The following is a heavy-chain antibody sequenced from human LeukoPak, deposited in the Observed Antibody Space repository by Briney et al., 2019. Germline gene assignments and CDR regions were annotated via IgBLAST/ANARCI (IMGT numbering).Heavy chain of an antibody. J-gene: IGHJ4*02. CDR2: IVPILGTA. D-gene: IGHD6-13*01. Sequence: AVKVSCKASGGTFITYAISWVRPAPGQGGEWVGRIVPILGTANYAQNFQGRVTITADRSPTTAYMELSSLRSEDTAVYYCARVPQGSSWPYYFDYWGQGTLVTVSS. CDR3: ARVPQGSSWPYYFDY. V-gene: IGHV1-69*04. CDR1: GGTFITYA.